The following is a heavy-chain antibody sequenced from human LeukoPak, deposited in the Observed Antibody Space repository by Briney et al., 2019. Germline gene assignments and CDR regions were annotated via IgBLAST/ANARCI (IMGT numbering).Heavy chain of an antibody. CDR2: ISYDGSNK. CDR1: GFTFSSYA. J-gene: IGHJ4*02. D-gene: IGHD6-13*01. Sequence: PGGSLRLSCAASGFTFSSYAMHWVRQAPGKGLEWVAVISYDGSNKYYADSVKGRFTISRDNSKNTLYLQMNSLRAEDTAVYYCARGDSSSWYTGDYWGQGTLVTVSS. V-gene: IGHV3-30*04. CDR3: ARGDSSSWYTGDY.